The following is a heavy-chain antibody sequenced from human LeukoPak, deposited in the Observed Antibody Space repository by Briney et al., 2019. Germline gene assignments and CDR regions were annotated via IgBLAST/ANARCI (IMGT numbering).Heavy chain of an antibody. CDR1: GFTVSNNY. J-gene: IGHJ4*02. D-gene: IGHD2/OR15-2a*01. Sequence: GGSLRLSCAASGFTVSNNYMSWVRQAPGKGLEWVSSISSSSSSISYADPMKGRFTISRDNAENSLYLQMNSLRAEDTAIYYYARDIVIVPDAAFDSWGQGTLVTVSS. CDR3: ARDIVIVPDAAFDS. CDR2: ISSSSSSI. V-gene: IGHV3-21*01.